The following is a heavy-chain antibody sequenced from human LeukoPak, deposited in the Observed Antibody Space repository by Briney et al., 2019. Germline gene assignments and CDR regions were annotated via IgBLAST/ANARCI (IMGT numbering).Heavy chain of an antibody. CDR3: ASPYSGYEAAFDY. D-gene: IGHD5-12*01. CDR1: GYSFSNYN. CDR2: ISPYNGNT. Sequence: ASVKVSFKASGYSFSNYNLNWVRQAPGQGLEWLGWISPYNGNTNYGQTFQGRVTMTSDTSTSTAYMELRSLRSDDTGMYYCASPYSGYEAAFDYWGQGTLVTVSA. V-gene: IGHV1-18*01. J-gene: IGHJ4*02.